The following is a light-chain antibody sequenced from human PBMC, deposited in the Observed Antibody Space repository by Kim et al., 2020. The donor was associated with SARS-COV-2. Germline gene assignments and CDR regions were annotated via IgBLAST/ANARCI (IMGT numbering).Light chain of an antibody. J-gene: IGLJ1*01. V-gene: IGLV1-40*01. CDR2: GNS. CDR1: SSNIGAGYD. CDR3: QSYDSSLSGSGV. Sequence: VVISCTGSSSNIGAGYDVHWYQQLPGTAPHLLIYGNSNRPSGVPDRFSGSKSGTSASLAITGLQAEDEADYYCQSYDSSLSGSGVFGTGTKVTVL.